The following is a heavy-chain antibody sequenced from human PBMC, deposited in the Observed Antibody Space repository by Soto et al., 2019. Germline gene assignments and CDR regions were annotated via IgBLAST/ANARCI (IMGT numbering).Heavy chain of an antibody. Sequence: QPGGSLRLSCAASGFTFSGSAMHWVRQASGKGLEWVGRIRSKANSYATAYAASVKGRFTISRDDSKNTAYLQMNSLKTEDTAVYYCNRHGFSSGDDYWGQGTLVTVSS. CDR1: GFTFSGSA. CDR3: NRHGFSSGDDY. CDR2: IRSKANSYAT. V-gene: IGHV3-73*01. J-gene: IGHJ4*02. D-gene: IGHD3-22*01.